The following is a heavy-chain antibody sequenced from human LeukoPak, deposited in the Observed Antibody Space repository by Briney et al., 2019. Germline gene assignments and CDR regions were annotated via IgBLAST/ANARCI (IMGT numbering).Heavy chain of an antibody. D-gene: IGHD6-6*01. CDR2: IYYSGGT. CDR3: ARGVSSIAARPWFDP. V-gene: IGHV4-30-4*08. Sequence: KPSQTLSLTCTVSGGSISSGDYYWSWIRQPPGKGLEWIGYIYYSGGTYYNPSLKSRVTISVDTSKNQFSLKLSSVTAADTAVYCCARGVSSIAARPWFDPWGQGTLVTVSS. J-gene: IGHJ5*02. CDR1: GGSISSGDYY.